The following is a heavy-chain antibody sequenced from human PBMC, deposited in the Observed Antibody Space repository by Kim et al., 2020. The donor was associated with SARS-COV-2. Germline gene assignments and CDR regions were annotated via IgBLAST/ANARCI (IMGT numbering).Heavy chain of an antibody. J-gene: IGHJ3*02. V-gene: IGHV3-66*01. CDR1: GFTVRNNY. CDR2: TYPGGRT. D-gene: IGHD1-1*01. CDR3: AKRRSGTPDDAFDI. Sequence: GGSLRLSCEASGFTVRNNYMSWVRQAPGKGLQWVSVTYPGGRTHYADSVKGRFTISRDSFKNTLSLQMNSLGAGDSAVYYCAKRRSGTPDDAFDIWGQGTLVTVSS.